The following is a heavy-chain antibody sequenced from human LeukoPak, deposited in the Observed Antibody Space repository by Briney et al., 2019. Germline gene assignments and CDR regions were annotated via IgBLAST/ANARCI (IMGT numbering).Heavy chain of an antibody. CDR3: ARDCSGGSCYSPAPGAFDI. CDR2: ISSSGSTI. D-gene: IGHD2-15*01. V-gene: IGHV3-48*03. Sequence: GGSLRLSCAASGFTFSSYEMNWVRQAPGKGLEWVSYISSSGSTIYYADSVKGRFTISRDNAKNSLYLQMNSLRAEDTAVYYCARDCSGGSCYSPAPGAFDIWGQGTMVPVSS. CDR1: GFTFSSYE. J-gene: IGHJ3*02.